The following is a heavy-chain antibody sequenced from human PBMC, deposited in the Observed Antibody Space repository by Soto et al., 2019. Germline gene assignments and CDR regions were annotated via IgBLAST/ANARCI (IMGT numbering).Heavy chain of an antibody. CDR1: GFTFSSYA. CDR3: VRWGSIGVSGDDY. CDR2: ILGGSGKT. J-gene: IGHJ4*02. V-gene: IGHV3-23*01. Sequence: EVQLLESGGGLVQPGGSLRLSCATSGFTFSSYAMTWVRQAPGKGLEWVALILGGSGKTYYADSVKGRFTISRDNSKNTLSLQMNSMSAADSAVYYCVRWGSIGVSGDDYWGQGTLVTVSS. D-gene: IGHD6-19*01.